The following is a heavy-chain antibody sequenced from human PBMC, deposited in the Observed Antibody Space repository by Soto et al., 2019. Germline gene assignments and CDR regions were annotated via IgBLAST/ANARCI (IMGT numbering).Heavy chain of an antibody. V-gene: IGHV1-69*01. J-gene: IGHJ3*02. Sequence: QVQLVQSGAEVKKPGSSVKVSCKASGGTFSSYAISWVRQAPGQGLEWMGGIIPIFGTANYAQKFQGRVTITAEESTSTAYMELSSLRSEDTAVYYVAREGPLGSAFDIWGQGTMVTVSS. CDR1: GGTFSSYA. D-gene: IGHD1-26*01. CDR2: IIPIFGTA. CDR3: AREGPLGSAFDI.